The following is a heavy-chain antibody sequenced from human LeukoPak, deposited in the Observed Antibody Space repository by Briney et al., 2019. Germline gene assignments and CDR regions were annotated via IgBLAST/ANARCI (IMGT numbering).Heavy chain of an antibody. J-gene: IGHJ4*02. D-gene: IGHD3-10*01. CDR1: GFTFSGSA. V-gene: IGHV3-73*01. CDR3: TGNYYGSGSYADFDY. CDR2: IRSTANGYAT. Sequence: GGSLRLSCAASGFTFSGSALHWVRQASGKGLEWVGRIRSTANGYATAYAASVRGRFTISRDDSKNTAYLQMDSLKTEDTAVYYCTGNYYGSGSYADFDYWGQGTLVTVSS.